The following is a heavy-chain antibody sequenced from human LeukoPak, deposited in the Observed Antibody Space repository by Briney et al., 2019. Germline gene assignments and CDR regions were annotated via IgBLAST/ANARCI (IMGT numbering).Heavy chain of an antibody. D-gene: IGHD3-22*01. J-gene: IGHJ1*01. CDR2: INPNSGGT. Sequence: ASVKVSCKASGYTFTGYYMHWVRQAPGQGLEWMGWINPNSGGTNYAQRFQGRVTMTRDTSISTAYMELSRLRSDDTAVYYCARDGVGYYDSSGYYYFQHWGQGTLVTVSS. CDR1: GYTFTGYY. V-gene: IGHV1-2*02. CDR3: ARDGVGYYDSSGYYYFQH.